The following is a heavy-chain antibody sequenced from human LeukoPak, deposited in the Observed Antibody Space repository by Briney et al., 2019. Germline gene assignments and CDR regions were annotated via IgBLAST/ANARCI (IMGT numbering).Heavy chain of an antibody. J-gene: IGHJ5*02. CDR3: ARDNNPPYCYDSSGYL. V-gene: IGHV3-48*03. CDR2: ISSSGSTI. CDR1: GFTFSSYE. D-gene: IGHD3-22*01. Sequence: GGSLRLSCAASGFTFSSYEMNWVRQAPGKGLEWVSYISSSGSTIYYADSVKGRFTISRDNAKNSLYLQMNSLRAEDTAVYYCARDNNPPYCYDSSGYLWGQGTLVTVSS.